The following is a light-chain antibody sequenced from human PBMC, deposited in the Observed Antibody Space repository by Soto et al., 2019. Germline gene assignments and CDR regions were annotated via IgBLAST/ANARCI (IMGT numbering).Light chain of an antibody. J-gene: IGLJ3*02. CDR2: SNI. Sequence: QAVVTQPPSVSGAPGQRVTISCTGSSSNIGAGYDVHWYQQLPGTAPRLLIYSNINRPSGVPKRFSGFKSGTSASLAITGLQAEDEADYYCQSYDSSLSGSVFGGGTKLTVL. V-gene: IGLV1-40*01. CDR1: SSNIGAGYD. CDR3: QSYDSSLSGSV.